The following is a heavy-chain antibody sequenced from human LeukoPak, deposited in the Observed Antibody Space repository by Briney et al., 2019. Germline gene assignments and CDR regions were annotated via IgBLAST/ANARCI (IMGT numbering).Heavy chain of an antibody. V-gene: IGHV1-69*13. CDR1: GGTFSSYA. Sequence: ASVKVSCKASGGTFSSYAISWVRQAPGQELEWMGGIIPIFGTANYAQKFQGRVTITADESTSTAYMELSSLRSEDTAVYYCARDNMVRGVGGMDVWGQGTTVTVSS. CDR2: IIPIFGTA. D-gene: IGHD3-10*01. J-gene: IGHJ6*02. CDR3: ARDNMVRGVGGMDV.